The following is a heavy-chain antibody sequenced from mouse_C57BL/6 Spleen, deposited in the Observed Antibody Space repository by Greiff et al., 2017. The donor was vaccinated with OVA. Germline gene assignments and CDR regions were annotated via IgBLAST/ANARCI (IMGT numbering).Heavy chain of an antibody. CDR1: GYTFTSYW. D-gene: IGHD4-1*01. V-gene: IGHV1-69*01. CDR2: IDPSDSYT. J-gene: IGHJ2*01. CDR3: ARAGTGDENY. Sequence: QVQLQQPGAELVMPGASVKLSCKASGYTFTSYWMHWVKQRPGQGLEWIGEIDPSDSYTNYNQKFKGKSTLTVDKSSSTAYMQLISLTSEDSAVCYCARAGTGDENYWGQGTTLTVSS.